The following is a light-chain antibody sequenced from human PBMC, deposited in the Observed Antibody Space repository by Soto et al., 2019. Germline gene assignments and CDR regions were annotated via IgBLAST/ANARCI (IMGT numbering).Light chain of an antibody. CDR1: SSDVGGYNY. J-gene: IGLJ1*01. CDR3: CSYAGSSYV. CDR2: DVS. Sequence: QSVLTQPRSVSGSPGQSVTPSCTGTSSDVGGYNYVSWYQQHPDKAPKLMIYDVSKRPSGVPDRFSGSKSGNTASLTISGLQAEDEADYYCCSYAGSSYVFGTGTKVTVL. V-gene: IGLV2-11*01.